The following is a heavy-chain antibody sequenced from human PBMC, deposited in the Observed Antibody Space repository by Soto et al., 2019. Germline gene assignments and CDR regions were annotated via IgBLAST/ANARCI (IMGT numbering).Heavy chain of an antibody. V-gene: IGHV4-31*03. Sequence: SETLSLTCTVSGGSISSGGYYWSWIRQRPGKGLEWIGYIYCSGSTYYNPSLKSRVTISVDTSKNQFSLKLSSVTAADTAVYYCARGTRYYFDYWGQGTLVTVSS. CDR3: ARGTRYYFDY. D-gene: IGHD3-3*01. J-gene: IGHJ4*02. CDR2: IYCSGST. CDR1: GGSISSGGYY.